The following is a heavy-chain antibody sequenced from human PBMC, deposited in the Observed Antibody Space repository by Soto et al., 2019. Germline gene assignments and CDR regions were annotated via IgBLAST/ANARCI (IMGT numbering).Heavy chain of an antibody. Sequence: GGSLRLSCAASGFTFSSYGMHWVRQAPGKGLEWVAVIWYDGSNKYYADSVKGRFTISRDNSKNTLYLQMNSLTAADTAVYYCARGAVVVPAAMGDGMDVWGQGTTVTVSS. CDR3: ARGAVVVPAAMGDGMDV. J-gene: IGHJ6*02. V-gene: IGHV3-33*01. CDR1: GFTFSSYG. CDR2: IWYDGSNK. D-gene: IGHD2-2*01.